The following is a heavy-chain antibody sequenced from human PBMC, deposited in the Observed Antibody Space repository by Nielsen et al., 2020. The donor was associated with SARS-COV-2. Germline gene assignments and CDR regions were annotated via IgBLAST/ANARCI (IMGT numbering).Heavy chain of an antibody. V-gene: IGHV4-4*02. CDR2: IYHGGAT. CDR1: GGSISTNNW. J-gene: IGHJ6*02. Sequence: SETLSLTCAVSGGSISTNNWWTWVRQSPGKGLEWIGEIYHGGATNYNPSLKSRVTISVDTSKNQFSLKLSSVTAADTTVYYCARDGGSYYDYYYYGMDVWGQGTTVTVSS. D-gene: IGHD1-26*01. CDR3: ARDGGSYYDYYYYGMDV.